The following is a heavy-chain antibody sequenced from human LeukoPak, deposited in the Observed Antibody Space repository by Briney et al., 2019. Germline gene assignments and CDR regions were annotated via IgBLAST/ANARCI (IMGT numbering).Heavy chain of an antibody. CDR2: IIPIFGTA. V-gene: IGHV1-69*05. D-gene: IGHD5-18*01. CDR3: ARVGSFVFGYSDGSGAFDI. J-gene: IGHJ3*02. CDR1: GGTFSSYA. Sequence: ASVKVSCKASGGTFSSYAISWVRQAPGQGLEWMGGIIPIFGTANYAQKFQGRVTITTDESTSTAYMELSSLRSEDTAVYYCARVGSFVFGYSDGSGAFDIWGQGTMVTVSS.